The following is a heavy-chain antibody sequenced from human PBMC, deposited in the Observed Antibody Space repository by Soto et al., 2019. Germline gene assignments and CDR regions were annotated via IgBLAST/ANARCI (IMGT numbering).Heavy chain of an antibody. CDR2: IVASGADT. Sequence: EVQLLESGGGLEQPGGSLRLSCAASGFTFSSYAMNWVRQAPGKGLGWVSSIVASGADTFYTDSVKGRFTISRDNSKNMLYLQMNSLRADDTAVYYCVKVSGNYHMGGMDVWGQGTTVTVSS. CDR3: VKVSGNYHMGGMDV. D-gene: IGHD1-26*01. V-gene: IGHV3-23*01. CDR1: GFTFSSYA. J-gene: IGHJ6*02.